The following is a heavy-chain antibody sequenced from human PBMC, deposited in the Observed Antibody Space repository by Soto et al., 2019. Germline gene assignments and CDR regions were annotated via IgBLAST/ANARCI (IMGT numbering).Heavy chain of an antibody. CDR3: AKSSNYDSSGYHEY. J-gene: IGHJ4*02. CDR1: GFTFSSYG. D-gene: IGHD3-22*01. V-gene: IGHV3-30*18. CDR2: ISYDGSNK. Sequence: PGRSLRLSCAASGFTFSSYGMHLVRKAPGKGLEWVAVISYDGSNKYYADSVKGRFTISRDNSKKTLYLQMNSLRAEDTAVYYCAKSSNYDSSGYHEYWGQGTLVTVSS.